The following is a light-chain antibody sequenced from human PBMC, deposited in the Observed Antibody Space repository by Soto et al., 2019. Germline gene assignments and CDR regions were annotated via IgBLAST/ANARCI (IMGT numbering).Light chain of an antibody. CDR1: ESIVNA. CDR2: KAS. V-gene: IGKV1-5*03. Sequence: DIPMTQSPSTLSASVGDRVTITCRASESIVNALAWYQQKPGKAPTLLIYKASTLEVGVPSRFSGSGSGTDFTLTISSLQPDDFATYYCQQSISPPWTFGQGTKVEVK. CDR3: QQSISPPWT. J-gene: IGKJ1*01.